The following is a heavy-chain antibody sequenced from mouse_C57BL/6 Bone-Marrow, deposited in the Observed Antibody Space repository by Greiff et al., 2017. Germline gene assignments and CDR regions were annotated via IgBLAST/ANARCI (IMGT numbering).Heavy chain of an antibody. J-gene: IGHJ3*01. Sequence: EVQLVESGEGLVKPGGSLKLSCAASGFTFSSYAMSWVRQTPEKRLEWVAYISSGGDYIYYADTVKGRFTISRDNARNTLYLQMSSLKSEDTAMYYCTRGLYYYGSSPFAYWGQGTLVTVSA. CDR3: TRGLYYYGSSPFAY. D-gene: IGHD1-1*01. CDR1: GFTFSSYA. V-gene: IGHV5-9-1*02. CDR2: ISSGGDYI.